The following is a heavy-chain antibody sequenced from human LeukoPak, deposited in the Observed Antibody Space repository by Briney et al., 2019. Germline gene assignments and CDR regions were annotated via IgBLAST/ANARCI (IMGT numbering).Heavy chain of an antibody. V-gene: IGHV3-30*03. Sequence: PGGSLRLSCVASGFTFSSYGMHWVRQAPGKGLEWVAVISYDGSKEYYADSVKGRFTISRDNSKNTVYLQMNSLRGEDTAVYYCATELHDYGDYWGQGTLVTVSS. J-gene: IGHJ4*02. CDR1: GFTFSSYG. CDR3: ATELHDYGDY. D-gene: IGHD1-7*01. CDR2: ISYDGSKE.